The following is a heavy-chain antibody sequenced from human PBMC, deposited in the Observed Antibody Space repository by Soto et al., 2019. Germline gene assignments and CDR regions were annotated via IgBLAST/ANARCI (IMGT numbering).Heavy chain of an antibody. J-gene: IGHJ5*02. CDR1: GGTFSSYT. Sequence: QVQLVQSGAEVKKPGSSVKVSCKASGGTFSSYTISWVRQAPGQGLEWMGRIIPILGIANYAQKFQGRVTITADKSTSTAYMELSSLRSEDTAVYYCAREMIVVVITAAGSWFDPWGQGTLVTVSS. D-gene: IGHD3-22*01. V-gene: IGHV1-69*08. CDR3: AREMIVVVITAAGSWFDP. CDR2: IIPILGIA.